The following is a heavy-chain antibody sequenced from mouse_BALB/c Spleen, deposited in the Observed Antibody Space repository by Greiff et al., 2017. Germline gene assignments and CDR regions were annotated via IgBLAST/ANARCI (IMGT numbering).Heavy chain of an antibody. J-gene: IGHJ4*01. V-gene: IGHV1-87*01. CDR2: IYPGDGDT. CDR3: ARRYRYDGYYAMDY. D-gene: IGHD2-14*01. Sequence: QVQLQQSGAELARPGASVKLSCKASGYTFTSYWMQWVKQRPGQGLEWIGAIYPGDGDTRYTQKFKGKATLTADKSSSTAYMQLSSLASEDSAVYYCARRYRYDGYYAMDYWGQGTSVTVSS. CDR1: GYTFTSYW.